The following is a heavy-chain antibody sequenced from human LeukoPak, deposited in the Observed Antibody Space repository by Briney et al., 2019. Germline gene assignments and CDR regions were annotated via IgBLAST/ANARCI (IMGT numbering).Heavy chain of an antibody. V-gene: IGHV4-34*01. Sequence: SETLSLTCAVYGGSFSGYYWSWIRQTPGKGLEWIGEINHSGSANYNPSLKSRVTISIDTPRDQFSLKLSSVTAADTAVYYCARGTEYSSGWYGFDPWGQGTLVTVSS. CDR1: GGSFSGYY. CDR2: INHSGSA. D-gene: IGHD6-19*01. J-gene: IGHJ5*02. CDR3: ARGTEYSSGWYGFDP.